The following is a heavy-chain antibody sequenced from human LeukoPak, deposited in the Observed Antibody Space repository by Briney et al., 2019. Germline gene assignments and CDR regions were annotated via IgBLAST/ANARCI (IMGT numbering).Heavy chain of an antibody. CDR1: GYTFTNYF. J-gene: IGHJ4*02. V-gene: IGHV1-46*01. D-gene: IGHD4-11*01. Sequence: ASVKVSCKASGYTFTNYFIHWARQAPGQGLEWMGIINPSGGSTSYAQKFQGTATMTRDTSTNTVYMELSSLRSEDTAVYYCARDYSNARAFDYWGQGALVTVSS. CDR3: ARDYSNARAFDY. CDR2: INPSGGST.